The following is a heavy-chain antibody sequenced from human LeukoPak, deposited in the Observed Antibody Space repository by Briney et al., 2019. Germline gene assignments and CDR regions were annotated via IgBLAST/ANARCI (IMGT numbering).Heavy chain of an antibody. J-gene: IGHJ4*02. CDR3: ARSWELRSTFDY. V-gene: IGHV4-34*01. D-gene: IGHD1-26*01. Sequence: SETLSLTCAVYGGSFSGYYWSWIRQPPGKGLEWIGEINHGGSTNYNPSLKSRVTISVDTSKNQFSLKLSSVTAADTAVYYCARSWELRSTFDYWGQGTLVTVSS. CDR2: INHGGST. CDR1: GGSFSGYY.